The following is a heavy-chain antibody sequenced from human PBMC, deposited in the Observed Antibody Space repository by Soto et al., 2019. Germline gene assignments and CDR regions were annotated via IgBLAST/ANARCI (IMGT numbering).Heavy chain of an antibody. CDR3: ARGGYCSSTSCYFWFDP. J-gene: IGHJ5*02. V-gene: IGHV4-30-2*01. D-gene: IGHD2-2*01. CDR1: GGSISSGGYS. Sequence: SETLSLTCAVSGGSISSGGYSWSWIRQPPGKGLEWIGYIYHSGSTYYNPSLKSRVTISVDRSKNQFSLKLSSVTAADTAVYYCARGGYCSSTSCYFWFDPWGQGTLVTVSS. CDR2: IYHSGST.